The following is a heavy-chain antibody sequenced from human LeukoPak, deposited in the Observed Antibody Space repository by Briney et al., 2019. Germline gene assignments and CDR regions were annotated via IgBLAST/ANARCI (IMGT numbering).Heavy chain of an antibody. J-gene: IGHJ4*02. Sequence: GGSLRLSCAASGFTFSNYWMRWVRQAPGKGLEWVASIREDGNDKYYVDSVRGRFTISRDNAKNSLYLQMNSLRDEDTAVYHCTRDLGLAHDYWGQGTLVTVSS. D-gene: IGHD3/OR15-3a*01. V-gene: IGHV3-7*01. CDR2: IREDGNDK. CDR3: TRDLGLAHDY. CDR1: GFTFSNYW.